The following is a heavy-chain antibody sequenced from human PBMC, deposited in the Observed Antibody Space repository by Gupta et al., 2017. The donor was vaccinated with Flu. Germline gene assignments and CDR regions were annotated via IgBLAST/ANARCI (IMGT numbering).Heavy chain of an antibody. D-gene: IGHD2-15*01. CDR1: GGTFSSYA. CDR3: ASGRNGSGGSCYFFGY. CDR2: IIPIFGTA. V-gene: IGHV1-69*06. Sequence: QVQLVQSGAEVQKPGSSVKVSCKASGGTFSSYAISWVRQAPGQGLEGMGGIIPIFGTANYAQKCQGRVTITAEKSTSTADMGRSRLRSEETAVYYCASGRNGSGGSCYFFGYWGQGTMVTVSS. J-gene: IGHJ4*02.